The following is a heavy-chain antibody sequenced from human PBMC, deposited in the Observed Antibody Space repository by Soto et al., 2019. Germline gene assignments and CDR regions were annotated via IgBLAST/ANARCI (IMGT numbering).Heavy chain of an antibody. CDR3: GAYSSGYYYLDF. V-gene: IGHV5-51*01. CDR2: IYPGDSDT. CDR1: GYMFTSYW. D-gene: IGHD3-22*01. Sequence: VQSQKVSSKGSGYMFTSYWIGWVSQMPGKGLEWMGIIYPGDSDTRYSPSFQGQVTISADKSISTAYLQWSSLKASDTAMYCCGAYSSGYYYLDFWGQPTLVTVSS. J-gene: IGHJ4*02.